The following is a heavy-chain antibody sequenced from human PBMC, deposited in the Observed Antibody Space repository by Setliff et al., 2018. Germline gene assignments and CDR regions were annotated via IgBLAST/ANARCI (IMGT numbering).Heavy chain of an antibody. CDR1: GGTFSSSG. Sequence: AAVKVSCKSSGGTFSSSGITWVRQAPGQGLQWLGRFIPILGATNYAQNFQGRVTITADESTSTGYMELRSLRSDDTAVYYCARELRSPYWHLDSWGQGTQVTVSS. J-gene: IGHJ5*01. V-gene: IGHV1-69*13. CDR2: FIPILGAT. D-gene: IGHD3-16*01. CDR3: ARELRSPYWHLDS.